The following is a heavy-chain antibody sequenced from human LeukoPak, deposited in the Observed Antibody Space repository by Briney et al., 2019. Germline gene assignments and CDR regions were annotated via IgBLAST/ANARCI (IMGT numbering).Heavy chain of an antibody. CDR1: GFTFSSYG. Sequence: PGGSLRLSCAASGFTFSSYGMHWVRQAPGKGLEWVAVIWYDGSNKYYADSVKGRFTISRDNAKNSLYLQMNSLRADDTAVYYCARSNYYTVDVWGQGTAVTVSS. V-gene: IGHV3-33*01. CDR3: ARSNYYTVDV. CDR2: IWYDGSNK. J-gene: IGHJ6*02.